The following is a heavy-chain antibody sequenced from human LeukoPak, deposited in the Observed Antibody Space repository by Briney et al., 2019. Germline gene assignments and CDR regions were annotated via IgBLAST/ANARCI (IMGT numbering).Heavy chain of an antibody. Sequence: SETLSLTCTVSGGSISSGGYYWSWIRQHPGKGLEWIGYIYYSGSTYYNPSLKSRVTISVDTSKNQFFLKLSSVTAADTAVYYCASGGSYDILTGYYKGYGMDVWGQGTTVTVSS. V-gene: IGHV4-31*03. J-gene: IGHJ6*02. D-gene: IGHD3-9*01. CDR1: GGSISSGGYY. CDR3: ASGGSYDILTGYYKGYGMDV. CDR2: IYYSGST.